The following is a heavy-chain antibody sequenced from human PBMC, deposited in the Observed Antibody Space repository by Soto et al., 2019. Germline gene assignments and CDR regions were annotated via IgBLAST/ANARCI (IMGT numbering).Heavy chain of an antibody. D-gene: IGHD6-13*01. V-gene: IGHV5-51*01. CDR2: IYPGDHET. J-gene: IGHJ4*02. Sequence: PGESLKISCQCSGYTFSNFWIGWVRQSPGQGLEWMGIIYPGDHETRYSPSFLGKVTISAETSINTAYLQWSSLEASDSAFYFCARSPRSSPYFDFWGQGALVTVSS. CDR1: GYTFSNFW. CDR3: ARSPRSSPYFDF.